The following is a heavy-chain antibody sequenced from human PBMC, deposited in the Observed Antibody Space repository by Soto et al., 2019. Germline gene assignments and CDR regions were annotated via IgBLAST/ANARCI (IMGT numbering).Heavy chain of an antibody. J-gene: IGHJ4*02. CDR2: LSGSGTST. Sequence: GGSLRLSCAASGFTFSSYSMNWVRQAPGKGLEWVSGLSGSGTSTYYADSVKGRFTISRDNSRDTLFLQMNSLTADDTAVYYCAKATTNGGWFNPFDSWGQGALVT. D-gene: IGHD6-19*01. CDR3: AKATTNGGWFNPFDS. CDR1: GFTFSSYS. V-gene: IGHV3-23*01.